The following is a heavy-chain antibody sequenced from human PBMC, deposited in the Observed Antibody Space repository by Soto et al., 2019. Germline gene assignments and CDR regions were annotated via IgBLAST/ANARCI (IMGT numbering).Heavy chain of an antibody. D-gene: IGHD2-15*01. CDR1: GGTFSSYT. J-gene: IGHJ4*02. CDR3: ASDYGVGYCSGGSCSHFDY. Sequence: SVKVSCKASGGTFSSYTISWVPQAPGQGLEWMGRIIPILGIANYAQKFQGRGTITADKSTSTAYMELSSLRSEDTAVYYCASDYGVGYCSGGSCSHFDYWGKGTLVTVSS. V-gene: IGHV1-69*02. CDR2: IIPILGIA.